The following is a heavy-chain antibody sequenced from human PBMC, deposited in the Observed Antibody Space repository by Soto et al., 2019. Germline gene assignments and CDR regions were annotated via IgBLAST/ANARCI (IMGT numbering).Heavy chain of an antibody. D-gene: IGHD2-15*01. CDR2: ISSSSSYI. V-gene: IGHV3-21*01. Sequence: EVQLVESGGGLVKPGGSLRLSCAASGFTFSSYSMNWVRQAPGKGLEWVSSISSSSSYIYYADSVKGRFTISRDNAKNSLYLQMNSLRAEDTAVYYCARYCSGGSCPFYYYYGMDVWGQGTTVTVSS. J-gene: IGHJ6*02. CDR3: ARYCSGGSCPFYYYYGMDV. CDR1: GFTFSSYS.